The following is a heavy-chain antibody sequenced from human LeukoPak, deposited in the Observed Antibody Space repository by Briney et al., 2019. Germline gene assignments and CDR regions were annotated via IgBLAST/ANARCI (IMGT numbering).Heavy chain of an antibody. D-gene: IGHD2-21*01. Sequence: EASVKVSCKASGGTFSSYAISWVRQAPGQGLEWMGRIIPILGIANYAQKFQGRVTITADKSTSTAYMELSSLRSEDTAVYYCAREVVVVPPPGWYFDLWGRGTLVTVST. V-gene: IGHV1-69*04. CDR3: AREVVVVPPPGWYFDL. J-gene: IGHJ2*01. CDR2: IIPILGIA. CDR1: GGTFSSYA.